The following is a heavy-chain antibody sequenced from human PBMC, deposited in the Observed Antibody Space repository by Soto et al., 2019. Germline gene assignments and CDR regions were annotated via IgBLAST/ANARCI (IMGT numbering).Heavy chain of an antibody. CDR3: VDVAGSGWFDP. CDR1: GGSISRNSYY. Sequence: SETLSLTCAVSGGSISRNSYYWGWIRQPPGKGLEWIGGIAYSGNTYYNPSFKSRVTISADTSKNQFSLRLSSVTAADTAVYYCVDVAGSGWFDPWGQGTLVTVSS. CDR2: IAYSGNT. J-gene: IGHJ5*02. V-gene: IGHV4-39*01. D-gene: IGHD6-19*01.